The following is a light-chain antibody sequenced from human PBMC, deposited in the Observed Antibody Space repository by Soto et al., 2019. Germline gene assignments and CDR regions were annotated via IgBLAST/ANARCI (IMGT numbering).Light chain of an antibody. V-gene: IGKV3-20*01. CDR1: QSVSSSH. CDR3: QQYSTSPRT. Sequence: EIVLTQSPGPLSLSPGERATLSCRGSQSVSSSHLAWYQQKPGQAPRLLIYGASSRATGIPDRFSGSGSGTDFTLTISRLEPEDFAVYYCQQYSTSPRTFGQGTKVDIK. CDR2: GAS. J-gene: IGKJ1*01.